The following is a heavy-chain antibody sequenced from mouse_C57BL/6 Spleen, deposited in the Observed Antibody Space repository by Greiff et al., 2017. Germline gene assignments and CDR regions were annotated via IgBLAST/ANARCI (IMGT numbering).Heavy chain of an antibody. Sequence: QVQLQQSGPELVKPGASVKISCKASGYAFSSSWMNWVKQRPGKGLEWIGRIYPGDGDTNYNGKFKGKATLTADKSSSTAYMQLSSLTSEDTAVYFCARSVRRGAMDYWGQGTSVTVSA. CDR3: ARSVRRGAMDY. CDR2: IYPGDGDT. V-gene: IGHV1-82*01. CDR1: GYAFSSSW. D-gene: IGHD2-14*01. J-gene: IGHJ4*01.